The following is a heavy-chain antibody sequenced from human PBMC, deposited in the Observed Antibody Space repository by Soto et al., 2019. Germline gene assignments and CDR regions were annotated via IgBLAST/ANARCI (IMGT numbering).Heavy chain of an antibody. Sequence: QVQLVESGGGVVQPGRSLRLSCAASGFTLSDYAIHWVRQAPGKGLEWVAVISDDASDKYYGDSVKGRFTISRDSSKNTMYLKMNNLRPEDTAVYYCAKVREDIVLVVALDFWGQGTLVTVSS. CDR1: GFTLSDYA. J-gene: IGHJ4*02. CDR2: ISDDASDK. D-gene: IGHD2-8*01. CDR3: AKVREDIVLVVALDF. V-gene: IGHV3-30*18.